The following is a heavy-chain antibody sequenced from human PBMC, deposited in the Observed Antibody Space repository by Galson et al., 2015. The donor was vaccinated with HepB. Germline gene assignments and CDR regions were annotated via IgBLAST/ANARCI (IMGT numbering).Heavy chain of an antibody. J-gene: IGHJ4*02. Sequence: SLRLSCAASGFTFSDSTMHWVRQASGKGLEWVAIIWNDGSYKYYADSVKGRFTGSRDNSQNMVYLQMNSLRAEDTAVYYCARDYGDYHGTDYWGQGTLVTVSS. V-gene: IGHV3-33*08. D-gene: IGHD4-17*01. CDR3: ARDYGDYHGTDY. CDR1: GFTFSDST. CDR2: IWNDGSYK.